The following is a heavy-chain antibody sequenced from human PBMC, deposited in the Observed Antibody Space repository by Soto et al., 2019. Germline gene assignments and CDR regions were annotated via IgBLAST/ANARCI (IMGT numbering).Heavy chain of an antibody. D-gene: IGHD6-6*01. J-gene: IGHJ5*02. V-gene: IGHV4-31*03. CDR1: GASMSSGGYY. Sequence: QVQLQESGPGLVKPSQTLSLTCTVSGASMSSGGYYWTWIRQSPGKGLEWIGYIYYSGSTYYNPSLESRVASSLATSRSQFSLTLHSVTAADTAIYYCARDRHNNFFDPWGQGTLVTVSS. CDR3: ARDRHNNFFDP. CDR2: IYYSGST.